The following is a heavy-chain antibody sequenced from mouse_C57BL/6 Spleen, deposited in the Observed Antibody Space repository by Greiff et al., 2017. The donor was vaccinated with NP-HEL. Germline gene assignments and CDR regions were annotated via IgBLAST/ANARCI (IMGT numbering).Heavy chain of an antibody. J-gene: IGHJ3*01. CDR2: IDPEDGET. D-gene: IGHD1-1*01. CDR1: GFNIKDYY. V-gene: IGHV14-2*01. Sequence: EVKLVESGAELVKPGASVKLSCTASGFNIKDYYMHWVKQRTEQGLEWIGRIDPEDGETKYAPKFQGKATITADTSSNTAYLQLSSLTSEDTAVYYCARGSSHGGFAYWGQGTLVTVSA. CDR3: ARGSSHGGFAY.